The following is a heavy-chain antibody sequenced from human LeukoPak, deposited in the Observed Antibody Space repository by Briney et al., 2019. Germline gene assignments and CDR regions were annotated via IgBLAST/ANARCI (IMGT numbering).Heavy chain of an antibody. Sequence: GGSLRLSCAASGFTFNRYWMHWVREVPGKGAVGVSQSHNEGKSVSYADSVKGRFPVRRENAKNTLYPQMNRLRPEDTAVYYCVRHNYGYDYWGQGPLVPVSS. CDR3: VRHNYGYDY. J-gene: IGHJ4*02. V-gene: IGHV3-74*01. CDR2: SHNEGKSV. D-gene: IGHD3-10*01. CDR1: GFTFNRYW.